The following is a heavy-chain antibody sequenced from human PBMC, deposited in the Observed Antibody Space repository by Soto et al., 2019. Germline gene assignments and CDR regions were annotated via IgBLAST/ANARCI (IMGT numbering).Heavy chain of an antibody. CDR3: AKDLRPTLLWFGELLLSLYNWFDP. CDR2: ISGSGGST. V-gene: IGHV3-23*01. J-gene: IGHJ5*02. D-gene: IGHD3-10*01. CDR1: GFTFSSYA. Sequence: HPGGSLRLSCAASGFTFSSYAISWVRQAPGKGLEWVSAISGSGGSTYYADSVKGRFTISRDNSKNTLYLQMNSLRAEDTAVYYCAKDLRPTLLWFGELLLSLYNWFDPWGQGTLVTVSS.